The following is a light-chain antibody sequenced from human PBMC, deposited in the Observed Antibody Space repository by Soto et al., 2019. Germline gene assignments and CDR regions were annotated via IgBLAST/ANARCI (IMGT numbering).Light chain of an antibody. CDR1: QAISGS. J-gene: IGKJ2*01. Sequence: IQLTQSPSSLSASVGDRVTITCRASQAISGSLVWYQQNPGQAPKLLIYAASTLQSGVPSRFSGSGSGTDFTLTISSLHPADFATYYCQQFKSYPYTFGQGTKLEI. V-gene: IGKV1-9*01. CDR3: QQFKSYPYT. CDR2: AAS.